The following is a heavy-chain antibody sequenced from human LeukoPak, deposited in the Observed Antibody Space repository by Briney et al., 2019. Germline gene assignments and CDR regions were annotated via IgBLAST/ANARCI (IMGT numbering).Heavy chain of an antibody. CDR1: GYTLTELS. CDR3: ATVSKVLGYCSSTSCPLPHY. J-gene: IGHJ4*02. Sequence: GASVKVSCKVSGYTLTELSMHWVRQAPGKGLEWMGGFDPEDGETIYAQKFQGRVTMTEDTSTDTAYMELSSLRSEDTAVYYCATVSKVLGYCSSTSCPLPHYWGQGTLVTVSS. CDR2: FDPEDGET. D-gene: IGHD2-2*01. V-gene: IGHV1-24*01.